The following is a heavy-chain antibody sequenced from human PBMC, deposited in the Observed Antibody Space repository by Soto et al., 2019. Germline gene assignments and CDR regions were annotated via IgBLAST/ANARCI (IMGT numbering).Heavy chain of an antibody. Sequence: PSETLSLTCTVSGGSISSYYWSWIRQPPGKGLEWIGYIYYSGSTNYNPSLKSRVTISVDTSKNQFSLKLSSVTAADTAVYYCARSPDDYGGNSFLSTWGQGTLVTVSS. CDR2: IYYSGST. V-gene: IGHV4-59*12. D-gene: IGHD4-17*01. CDR1: GGSISSYY. CDR3: ARSPDDYGGNSFLST. J-gene: IGHJ4*02.